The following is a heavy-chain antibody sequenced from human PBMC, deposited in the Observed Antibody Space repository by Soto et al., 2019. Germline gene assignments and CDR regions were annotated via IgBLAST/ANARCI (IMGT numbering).Heavy chain of an antibody. V-gene: IGHV6-1*01. CDR1: GDSVSSNSAD. J-gene: IGHJ5*02. Sequence: SQTLSLTCAISGDSVSSNSADWNWIRQSPSRGLEWLGRTYYRSKWYNDYAVSVKSRITINPDASKNQYSLQLNSVTTEDPAVYYCARAPDYYDTSASLGGWFDPWGQGTLVTVSS. CDR2: TYYRSKWYN. CDR3: ARAPDYYDTSASLGGWFDP. D-gene: IGHD3-22*01.